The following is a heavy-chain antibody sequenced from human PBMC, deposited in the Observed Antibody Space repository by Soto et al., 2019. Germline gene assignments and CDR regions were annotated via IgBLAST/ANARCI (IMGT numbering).Heavy chain of an antibody. CDR3: ATDLPPEDY. J-gene: IGHJ4*02. V-gene: IGHV1-18*01. CDR1: GYTFTSYG. CDR2: IRAYNGNT. Sequence: QVQLVQSGAEVKKPGASVKVSCKASGYTFTSYGISWVRQAPGQGLEWMGWIRAYNGNTNYAQKLQGRVTMTTDTSTSTADMELRSLSSAATAVYSCATDLPPEDYWGQGTLVTVSS.